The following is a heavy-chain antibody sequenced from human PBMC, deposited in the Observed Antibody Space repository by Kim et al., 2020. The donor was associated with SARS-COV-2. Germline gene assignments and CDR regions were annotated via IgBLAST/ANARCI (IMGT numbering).Heavy chain of an antibody. D-gene: IGHD2-15*01. Sequence: GGSLRLSCAASGFIFSTSAMSWVRQVPGQGLEWVAAITVNSDIRTYGDAVKGRFAIFRDDSKSTVYLQMDGLRADDTAIYYCVKDLGRWRFDPWGQGIVVTVSS. CDR1: GFIFSTSA. J-gene: IGHJ5*02. CDR3: VKDLGRWRFDP. V-gene: IGHV3-23*01. CDR2: ITVNSDIR.